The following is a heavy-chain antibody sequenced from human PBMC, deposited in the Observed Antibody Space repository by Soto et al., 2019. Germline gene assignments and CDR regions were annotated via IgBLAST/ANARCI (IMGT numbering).Heavy chain of an antibody. CDR2: IFPGGSDT. Sequence: VESLKISCKGSGYRFTNYWIGWVRQMPGKGLEWMGIIFPGGSDTRYSPTFQGRLPIPADXDTSTAYLQWSSLKASDTAMYYCARRNRSIVVCAFVEAFDIWGQGIMVTVSS. CDR3: ARRNRSIVVCAFVEAFDI. CDR1: GYRFTNYW. J-gene: IGHJ3*02. D-gene: IGHD1-26*01. V-gene: IGHV5-51*01.